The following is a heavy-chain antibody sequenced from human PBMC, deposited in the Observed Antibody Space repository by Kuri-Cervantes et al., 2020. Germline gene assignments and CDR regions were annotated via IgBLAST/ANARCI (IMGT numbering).Heavy chain of an antibody. Sequence: GGSLRLSCAASGFTFSSYWMSWVRQAPGRGLEWVANIKQDGSEKYYVDSVKGRFTISRDNAKNSLYLQMNSLGDEDTAVYYCAREGGFASGSSPPYYYYGMDVWGQGTTVTVSS. CDR2: IKQDGSEK. V-gene: IGHV3-7*01. CDR1: GFTFSSYW. D-gene: IGHD3-10*01. J-gene: IGHJ6*02. CDR3: AREGGFASGSSPPYYYYGMDV.